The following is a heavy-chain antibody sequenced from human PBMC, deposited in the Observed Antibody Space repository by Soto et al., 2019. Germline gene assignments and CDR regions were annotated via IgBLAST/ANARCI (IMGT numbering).Heavy chain of an antibody. CDR1: GGSISSYY. V-gene: IGHV4-59*01. Sequence: SETLSLTCTVSGGSISSYYWSWIRQPPGKGLEWIGYIYYSGSTNYNPSLKSRVTISVDTSKNQFSLKLSSVTAADTAVYYCARDKGRDIAARPIWFDPWGQGTLVTVSS. CDR2: IYYSGST. CDR3: ARDKGRDIAARPIWFDP. D-gene: IGHD6-6*01. J-gene: IGHJ5*02.